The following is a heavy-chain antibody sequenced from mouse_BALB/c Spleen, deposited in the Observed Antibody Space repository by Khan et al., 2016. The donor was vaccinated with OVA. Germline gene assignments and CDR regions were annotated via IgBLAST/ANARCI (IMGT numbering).Heavy chain of an antibody. CDR3: TRSGYGSFAY. CDR1: GYTFTSYY. V-gene: IGHV1S81*02. D-gene: IGHD2-2*01. Sequence: VQLQESGAELVKPGASVKLSCKASGYTFTSYYMYWVKQRPGQGLEWIGEINPNNGGSNCNEKFKSQATLTVDKSSSTAYMQLSSLTSEDSAVYYCTRSGYGSFAYWGQGTLVTVSA. CDR2: INPNNGGS. J-gene: IGHJ3*01.